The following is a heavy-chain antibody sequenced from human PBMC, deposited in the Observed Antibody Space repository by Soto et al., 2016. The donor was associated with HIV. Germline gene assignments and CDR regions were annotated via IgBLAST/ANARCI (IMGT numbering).Heavy chain of an antibody. J-gene: IGHJ6*03. CDR2: ISSSGSTI. D-gene: IGHD2-21*02. V-gene: IGHV3-11*04. CDR1: GFTFSDYY. Sequence: QVQLVESGGGLVKPGGSLRLSCAASGFTFSDYYMSWIRQAPGKGLEWVSYISSSGSTIYYADSVKGRFTISRDNAKNSLYLQMNSLRAEDTAVYYCARALTDYGGNSDYYYYYYMDVWGKGTTVTVSS. CDR3: ARALTDYGGNSDYYYYYYMDV.